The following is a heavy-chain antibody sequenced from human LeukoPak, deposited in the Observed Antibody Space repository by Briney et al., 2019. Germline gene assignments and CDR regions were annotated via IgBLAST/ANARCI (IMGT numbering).Heavy chain of an antibody. CDR1: GYSFTSYW. Sequence: GESLKIFCKGSGYSFTSYWIGWVRQMPGKRREWMGVIYPGDSDTSYSPSFQGQVTISADKSMSTAYLQWSSLKASDTAMYYCARHKARYYYDSSGYSPSVGDYWGQGTLVTVSS. D-gene: IGHD3-22*01. J-gene: IGHJ4*02. CDR2: IYPGDSDT. V-gene: IGHV5-51*01. CDR3: ARHKARYYYDSSGYSPSVGDY.